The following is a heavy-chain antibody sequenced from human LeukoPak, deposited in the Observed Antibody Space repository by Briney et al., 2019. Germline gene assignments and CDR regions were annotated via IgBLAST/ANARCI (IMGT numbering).Heavy chain of an antibody. Sequence: PGGSLRLSCVASGFTFSNYWMSWVRQAPGKGLEWVSYISGSGTTIYYADSVKGRFTISRDNAKNSLFLQMNSLRAEDTAVYYCARDRSTVTTWIDYWGQGTLVTVSS. CDR1: GFTFSNYW. J-gene: IGHJ4*02. CDR2: ISGSGTTI. D-gene: IGHD4-17*01. CDR3: ARDRSTVTTWIDY. V-gene: IGHV3-48*04.